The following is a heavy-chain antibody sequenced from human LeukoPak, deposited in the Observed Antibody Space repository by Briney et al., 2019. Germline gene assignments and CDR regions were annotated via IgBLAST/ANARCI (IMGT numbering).Heavy chain of an antibody. CDR1: GGSISSSSYY. J-gene: IGHJ4*02. D-gene: IGHD3-22*01. Sequence: SETLSLTCTVSGGSISSSSYYWSWIRQPPGKGLEWIGYIYYSGSTNYNPSLKSRVTISVDTSRNQFSLKLSSVTAADTAVYYCASGYYYRGDYWGQGTLVTVSS. CDR2: IYYSGST. CDR3: ASGYYYRGDY. V-gene: IGHV4-61*05.